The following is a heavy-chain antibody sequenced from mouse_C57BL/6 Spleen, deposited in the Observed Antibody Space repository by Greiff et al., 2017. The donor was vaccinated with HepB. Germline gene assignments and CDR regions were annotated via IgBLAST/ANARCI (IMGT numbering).Heavy chain of an antibody. CDR1: GYAFSSSW. Sequence: VQLQQSGPELVKPGASVKISCKASGYAFSSSWMNWVKQRPGKGLEWIGRIYPGDGDTNYNGKFKGKATLTADKSSSTAYMQLSSLTSEDSAVYFCARSYSNYDAWFAYWGQGTLVTVSA. J-gene: IGHJ3*01. CDR3: ARSYSNYDAWFAY. D-gene: IGHD2-5*01. CDR2: IYPGDGDT. V-gene: IGHV1-82*01.